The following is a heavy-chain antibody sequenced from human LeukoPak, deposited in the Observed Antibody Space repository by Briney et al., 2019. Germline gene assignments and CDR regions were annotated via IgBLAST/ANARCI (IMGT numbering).Heavy chain of an antibody. Sequence: ASVKVSCKASGYTFTSYAMNWVRQAPGQGLEWMGWINTNTGNPTYAQGFTGRFVFSLDTSVSTAYLQISSLKAEDTAVYYCARGGAKAPSYYDFWSGYYPNWFDPWGQGTLVTVSS. J-gene: IGHJ5*02. CDR3: ARGGAKAPSYYDFWSGYYPNWFDP. V-gene: IGHV7-4-1*02. D-gene: IGHD3-3*01. CDR1: GYTFTSYA. CDR2: INTNTGNP.